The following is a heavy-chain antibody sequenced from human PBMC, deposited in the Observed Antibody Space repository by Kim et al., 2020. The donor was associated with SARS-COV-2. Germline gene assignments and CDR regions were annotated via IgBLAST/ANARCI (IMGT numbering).Heavy chain of an antibody. J-gene: IGHJ4*02. CDR3: AKDGSGSYPLGLDY. V-gene: IGHV3-23*01. D-gene: IGHD3-10*01. CDR1: GFTFSSYA. Sequence: GGSLRLSCAASGFTFSSYAMNWVRQAPGKGLEWVSAISGSGGSTYYADSVKGRFTISRHNSKNTLYVQMKSLRAEDTAVYYCAKDGSGSYPLGLDYWGQGTLVTVSS. CDR2: ISGSGGST.